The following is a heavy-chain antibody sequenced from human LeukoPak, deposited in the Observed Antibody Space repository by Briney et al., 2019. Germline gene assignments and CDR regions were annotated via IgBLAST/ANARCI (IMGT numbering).Heavy chain of an antibody. D-gene: IGHD6-13*01. V-gene: IGHV5-51*01. CDR2: IYPGDSDT. CDR1: GYNFTSYW. Sequence: GESLKISCKGSGYNFTSYWIGWVRQMPGKGLEWMGIIYPGDSDTRYSPSFQGQVTLSADQSISTAYLQWSSLRASDTAMYYCARQRFSSTWDNDYWGQGTLVTVSS. CDR3: ARQRFSSTWDNDY. J-gene: IGHJ4*02.